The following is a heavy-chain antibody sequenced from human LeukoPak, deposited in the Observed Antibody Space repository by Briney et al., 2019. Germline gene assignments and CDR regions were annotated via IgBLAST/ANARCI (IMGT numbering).Heavy chain of an antibody. V-gene: IGHV1-69*01. D-gene: IGHD3-22*01. CDR2: IIPIFGTA. Sequence: GSSVKVSCKASGGAFSSYAISWVRQAPGQGLEGMGGIIPIFGTANYAQKFQGRVTITADESTSTAYMELSSLRSEDTAVYYCAREQPSSGPHSSGYYLADYWGQGTLVTVSS. CDR3: AREQPSSGPHSSGYYLADY. J-gene: IGHJ4*02. CDR1: GGAFSSYA.